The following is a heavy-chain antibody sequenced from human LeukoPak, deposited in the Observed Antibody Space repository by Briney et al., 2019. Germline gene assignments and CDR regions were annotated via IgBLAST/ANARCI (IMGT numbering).Heavy chain of an antibody. CDR1: GGTLSSYA. D-gene: IGHD3-22*01. Sequence: ASVKVSCKASGGTLSSYAISWVRQAPGQGLEWMGWMNPNSGNTGYAQKFQGRVTMTRNTSISTAYMELSSLRSEDTAVYYCARGGDSSGYYYHGGDYFDYWGQGTLVTVSS. J-gene: IGHJ4*02. V-gene: IGHV1-8*02. CDR3: ARGGDSSGYYYHGGDYFDY. CDR2: MNPNSGNT.